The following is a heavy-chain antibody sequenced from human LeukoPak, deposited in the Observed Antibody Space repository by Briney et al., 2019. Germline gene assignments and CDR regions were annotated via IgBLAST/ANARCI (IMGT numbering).Heavy chain of an antibody. Sequence: GESLKISCEGSGYTFSNYWIGWVRRMPGKGLEWMGDIYPGDSDTRYGLSFQGQVTISADKSISTAYLQWSSLKASDTAMYYCARRGCYDSTVGFDFWGLGTLVTVSS. CDR3: ARRGCYDSTVGFDF. V-gene: IGHV5-51*01. D-gene: IGHD3-22*01. CDR2: IYPGDSDT. CDR1: GYTFSNYW. J-gene: IGHJ4*02.